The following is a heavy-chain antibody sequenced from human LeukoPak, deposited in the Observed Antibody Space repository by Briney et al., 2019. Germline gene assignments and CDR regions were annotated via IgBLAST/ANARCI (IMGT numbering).Heavy chain of an antibody. Sequence: PSETLSLTCTVSGGSISSGGYYWSWIRQHPGKGLEWIGYIYYSGSTYYNPSLKSRVTISVDTSKNQFSLKLSSVTAADTAVYYCARGFRGTTVTTPFDYWGQGTLVTVSS. CDR1: GGSISSGGYY. CDR2: IYYSGST. D-gene: IGHD4-11*01. J-gene: IGHJ4*02. V-gene: IGHV4-31*03. CDR3: ARGFRGTTVTTPFDY.